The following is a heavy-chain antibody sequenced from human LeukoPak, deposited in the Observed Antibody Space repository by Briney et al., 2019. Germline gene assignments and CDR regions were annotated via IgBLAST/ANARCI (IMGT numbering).Heavy chain of an antibody. J-gene: IGHJ5*01. CDR1: GYTFTNYD. Sequence: ASVKVSCKASGYTFTNYDINWVRQAIGQGLEWRGWMNPNSGNTGYAQKFQGRVTMTRNTSISTAYMELSSLRSEDTAVYYCARNLGRSSWYIWFDFWGQGTLVTVSS. CDR2: MNPNSGNT. CDR3: ARNLGRSSWYIWFDF. V-gene: IGHV1-8*01. D-gene: IGHD6-13*01.